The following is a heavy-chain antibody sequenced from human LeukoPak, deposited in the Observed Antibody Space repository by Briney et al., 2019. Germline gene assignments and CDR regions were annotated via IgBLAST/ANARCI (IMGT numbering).Heavy chain of an antibody. J-gene: IGHJ4*02. Sequence: PGGSLRLSCAASGFTFSSYGMHWVRQAPGKGLEWVAAIWYDGSNKYYADSVKGRFTISRDNSKNTLYLQMDSLRAEDTAVYYCAKRGAPTYYFDYWGQGTLVTVSS. V-gene: IGHV3-30*02. CDR1: GFTFSSYG. CDR3: AKRGAPTYYFDY. CDR2: IWYDGSNK. D-gene: IGHD2-15*01.